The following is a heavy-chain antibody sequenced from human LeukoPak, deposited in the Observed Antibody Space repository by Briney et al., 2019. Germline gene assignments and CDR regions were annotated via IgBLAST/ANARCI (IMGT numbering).Heavy chain of an antibody. D-gene: IGHD3-22*01. J-gene: IGHJ4*02. CDR3: AAEPPPHSSGYAD. CDR2: IVVGSGNT. V-gene: IGHV1-58*01. Sequence: SVKVSCKASGFTFTSSAVQWVRQARGQRLEWIGWIVVGSGNTNYAQKSQERVTITRDMSTSTAYMELSSLRSEDTAVYYCAAEPPPHSSGYADWGQGTLVTVSS. CDR1: GFTFTSSA.